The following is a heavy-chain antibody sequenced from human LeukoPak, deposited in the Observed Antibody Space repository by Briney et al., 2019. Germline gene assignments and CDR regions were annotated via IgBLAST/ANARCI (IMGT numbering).Heavy chain of an antibody. D-gene: IGHD6-13*01. V-gene: IGHV1-18*01. CDR1: GYTFNRYG. CDR2: ISAYNGNT. J-gene: IGHJ1*01. CDR3: ARGHSTSWPEYFQH. Sequence: ASVKVSCKASGYTFNRYGISWGRQAPGQGLEWMGWISAYNGNTKNAQNLQGRVTMTTDTSTTTAYMELRSLKSDDTAVYYCARGHSTSWPEYFQHWGQGTLVTVSS.